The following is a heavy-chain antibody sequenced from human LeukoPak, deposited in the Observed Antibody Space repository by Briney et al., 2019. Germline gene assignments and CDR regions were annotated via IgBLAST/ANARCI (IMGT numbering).Heavy chain of an antibody. V-gene: IGHV4-39*01. CDR3: ARHALPYYYDTYFDY. Sequence: PSETLSLTCTVSGGSISSSSYYWGWIRQPPGKGLEWIGSIYYSGSTYYNPSLMSRVTISVDTSKNQFSLKLSSVTAADTAVYYCARHALPYYYDTYFDYWGQGTLVTVSS. J-gene: IGHJ4*02. CDR2: IYYSGST. D-gene: IGHD3-22*01. CDR1: GGSISSSSYY.